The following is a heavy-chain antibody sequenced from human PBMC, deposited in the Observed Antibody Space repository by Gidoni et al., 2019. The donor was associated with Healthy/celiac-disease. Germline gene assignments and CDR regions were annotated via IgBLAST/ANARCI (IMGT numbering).Heavy chain of an antibody. CDR3: ARDRDGYNYFDY. CDR2: INPSGGST. J-gene: IGHJ4*02. Sequence: QVQLVQSGAEVKKRGAAVKVSCKAAGYTFTSYYMHWVRQAPGQGLEWMGIINPSGGSTSYAQEFQGRVTMTRDTSTSTVYMELSSLRSEDTAVYYCARDRDGYNYFDYWGQGTLVTVSS. V-gene: IGHV1-46*01. D-gene: IGHD5-12*01. CDR1: GYTFTSYY.